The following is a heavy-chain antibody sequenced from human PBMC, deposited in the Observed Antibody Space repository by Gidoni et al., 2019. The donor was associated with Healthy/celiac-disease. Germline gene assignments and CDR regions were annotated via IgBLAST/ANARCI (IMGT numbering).Heavy chain of an antibody. J-gene: IGHJ4*02. D-gene: IGHD6-19*01. V-gene: IGHV4-4*07. CDR3: AGSVAALFDY. Sequence: QVQLQESGPGLVNPSETLSLTCTFSGGSISSYYWSWIRQPAGKGLEWIGRIYTSGSTNYNPSLKSRVTMSVDTSKNQFSLNLSSVTAADTAVYYCAGSVAALFDYWVQGTLVTVSS. CDR2: IYTSGST. CDR1: GGSISSYY.